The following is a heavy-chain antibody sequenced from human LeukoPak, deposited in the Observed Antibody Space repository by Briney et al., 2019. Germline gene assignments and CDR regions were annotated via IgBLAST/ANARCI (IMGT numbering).Heavy chain of an antibody. CDR1: GGTFSSYA. V-gene: IGHV1-69*13. CDR3: ARGRTGIQLWLLGY. D-gene: IGHD5-18*01. Sequence: ASVKVSCKASGGTFSSYAISWVRQAPGQGLEWMGGIIPIFGTANYAQKFQGRVTITADESTSTAYMELSSLRSEDMAVYYCARGRTGIQLWLLGYWGQGTLVTVSS. CDR2: IIPIFGTA. J-gene: IGHJ4*02.